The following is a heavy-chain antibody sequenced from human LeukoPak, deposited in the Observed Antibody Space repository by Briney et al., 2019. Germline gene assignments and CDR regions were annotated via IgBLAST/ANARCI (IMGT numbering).Heavy chain of an antibody. V-gene: IGHV6-1*01. CDR2: TYYRSKWYN. J-gene: IGHJ6*03. Sequence: SQTLSLTCAISGDSVSSNSAAWNWIRQSPSRGLEWLGRTYYRSKWYNDYAVSVKSRITINPDTSKNQFSLQLNSVTPEDTAVYYCARGGAVAANHLYYYYYYYMDVWGKGTTVTVSS. CDR1: GDSVSSNSAA. CDR3: ARGGAVAANHLYYYYYYYMDV. D-gene: IGHD6-19*01.